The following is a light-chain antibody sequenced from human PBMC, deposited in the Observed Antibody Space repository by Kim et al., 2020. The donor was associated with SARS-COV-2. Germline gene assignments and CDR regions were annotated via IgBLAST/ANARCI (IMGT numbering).Light chain of an antibody. J-gene: IGLJ2*01. CDR2: GDI. CDR1: SIAPAYD. CDR3: QTYDSGHVV. Sequence: GAPGRTVTISCTRSSIAPAYDVHWYLQFPGSAPKLLIYGDIHRPSGVPDRFSGSKSGTSASLAITGLQGEDEADYFCQTYDSGHVVFGGGTQLTVL. V-gene: IGLV1-40*01.